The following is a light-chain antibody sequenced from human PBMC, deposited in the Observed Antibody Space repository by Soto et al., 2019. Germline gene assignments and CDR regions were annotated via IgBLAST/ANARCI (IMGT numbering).Light chain of an antibody. CDR3: LQHYNYPLT. V-gene: IGKV1-6*01. CDR1: QGIRHD. Sequence: AIQMTQSPSSMSASVGDSVTITCRASQGIRHDLSWYQQKPWKAPKLLIYAASSLQSGVPSRFSGRGSGTYVTLTIASRQPEDFASYYCLQHYNYPLTFGPGTKVD. CDR2: AAS. J-gene: IGKJ3*01.